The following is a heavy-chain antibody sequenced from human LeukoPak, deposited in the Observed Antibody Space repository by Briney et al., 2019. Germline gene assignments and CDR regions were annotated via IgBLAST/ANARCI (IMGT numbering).Heavy chain of an antibody. CDR1: GYSISSGYY. Sequence: MTSETLSLTCNVSGYSISSGYYWGWIRQPPGKGLEWIGSSSHSGYPYYSPSLKSRVTISVDTSKNQFSLKLSSVTAADTAVYYCARDPIAARPAGVFDYWGQGTLVTVSS. CDR3: ARDPIAARPAGVFDY. CDR2: SSHSGYP. V-gene: IGHV4-38-2*02. D-gene: IGHD6-6*01. J-gene: IGHJ4*02.